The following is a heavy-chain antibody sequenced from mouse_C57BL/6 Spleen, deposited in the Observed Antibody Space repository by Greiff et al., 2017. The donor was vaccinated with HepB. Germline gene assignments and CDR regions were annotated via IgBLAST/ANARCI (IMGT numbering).Heavy chain of an antibody. V-gene: IGHV14-4*01. J-gene: IGHJ4*01. CDR1: GFNIKDDY. CDR3: TTDYYGSSYERAMDY. D-gene: IGHD1-1*01. CDR2: IDPENGDT. Sequence: EVQLQQSGAELVRPEASVKLSCTASGFNIKDDYMHWVKQRPEQGLEWIGWIDPENGDTEYASKFQGKATITADTSSNTAYLQLSSLTSEDTAVYYCTTDYYGSSYERAMDYWGQGTSVTVSS.